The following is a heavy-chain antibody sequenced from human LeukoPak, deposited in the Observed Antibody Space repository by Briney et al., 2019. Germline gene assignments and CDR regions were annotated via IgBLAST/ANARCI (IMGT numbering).Heavy chain of an antibody. J-gene: IGHJ3*02. Sequence: PGGSLRLSCAASGFTFSNYGMNWVRRAPGKGLEGVSFTDTSGRYVYYGDSVKGRFTISRDNAKNLLFLQMNGLRAEDTALYYCARGRSITLLRGVAMSDGFDIWGQGAMVAVSS. CDR2: TDTSGRYV. V-gene: IGHV3-21*06. CDR1: GFTFSNYG. D-gene: IGHD3-10*01. CDR3: ARGRSITLLRGVAMSDGFDI.